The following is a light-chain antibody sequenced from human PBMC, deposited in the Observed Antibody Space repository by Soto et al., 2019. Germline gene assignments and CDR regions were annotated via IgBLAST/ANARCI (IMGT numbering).Light chain of an antibody. CDR1: QSVGSK. Sequence: DIVLTQSPGTLSLSPGERATLSCRASQSVGSKLAWYQQKPGQAPRLLIYGASTRATGIPARFSGSGSGTEFTLTISSLQSEDFAVYYCQQYNNWPITFGQGARLEIK. CDR2: GAS. J-gene: IGKJ5*01. V-gene: IGKV3-15*01. CDR3: QQYNNWPIT.